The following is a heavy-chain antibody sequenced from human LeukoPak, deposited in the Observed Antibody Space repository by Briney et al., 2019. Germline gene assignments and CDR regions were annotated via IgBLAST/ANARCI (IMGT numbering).Heavy chain of an antibody. Sequence: GGSLRLSCAASGFTFSTYDMHWVRQVTGKGLEWVSTIGTTGDTYYPGSVKGRFTISREKAKNSLYLQMNSLRAGDTAVYYCARAQAGVWFGMDVWGQGTTVTVSS. J-gene: IGHJ6*02. CDR2: IGTTGDT. V-gene: IGHV3-13*01. CDR3: ARAQAGVWFGMDV. CDR1: GFTFSTYD. D-gene: IGHD3-16*01.